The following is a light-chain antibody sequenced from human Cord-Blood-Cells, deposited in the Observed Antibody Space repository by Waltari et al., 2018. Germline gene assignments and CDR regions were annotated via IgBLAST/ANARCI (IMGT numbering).Light chain of an antibody. CDR1: SSDGGGSNN. J-gene: IGLJ2*01. CDR3: CSYAGSYTFHVV. V-gene: IGLV2-11*01. Sequence: QSALTQPRSLSGSPGQSVTLSCTATSSDGGGSNNFSRYQQHPGKAPKLRIYDVSKRPSGVPDRFSGSKSGNTASLTISGLQAEDEADYYCCSYAGSYTFHVVFGGGTKLTVL. CDR2: DVS.